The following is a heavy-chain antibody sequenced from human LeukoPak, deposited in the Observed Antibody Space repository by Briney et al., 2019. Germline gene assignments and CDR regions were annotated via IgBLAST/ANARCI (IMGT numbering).Heavy chain of an antibody. V-gene: IGHV5-51*01. CDR3: ARLPAAGTPTDY. Sequence: GESLKISCQASGYSFFRYWIGWVRQMPGKGLEWMGIIYPGDSDTRYSPSFQGQVTISADRSVSTAYLQWSSLKASDTAMYYCARLPAAGTPTDYWGQGTLVTVSS. CDR2: IYPGDSDT. CDR1: GYSFFRYW. D-gene: IGHD6-13*01. J-gene: IGHJ4*02.